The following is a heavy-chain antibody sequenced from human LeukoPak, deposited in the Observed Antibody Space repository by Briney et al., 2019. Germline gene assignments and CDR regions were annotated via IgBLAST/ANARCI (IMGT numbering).Heavy chain of an antibody. D-gene: IGHD1-26*01. Sequence: GGSLRLSCAFSGVTYSISWIRQAPGKGLEGVSSISASSGGTHYGAYAKGRFTISRDNSKQTVYLQMNSLRVDDTAKYFCAAWDPNFYYMDVWGKGITVTVS. V-gene: IGHV3-23*01. CDR3: AAWDPNFYYMDV. CDR2: ISASSGGT. J-gene: IGHJ6*03. CDR1: GVTYSI.